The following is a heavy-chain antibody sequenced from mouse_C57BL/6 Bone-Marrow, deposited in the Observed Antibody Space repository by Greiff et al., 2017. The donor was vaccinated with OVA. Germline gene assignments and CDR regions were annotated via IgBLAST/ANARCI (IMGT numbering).Heavy chain of an antibody. V-gene: IGHV5-17*01. CDR1: GFTFSDYG. Sequence: EVKLMESGGGLVKPGGSLKLSCAASGFTFSDYGMHWVRQAPEKGLEWVAYISSGSSTIYYADTVKVRFTISRDNAKNTLFLQMTSLRSEDTAMYYCARKSNSLYAMDYWGQGTSVTVSS. CDR2: ISSGSSTI. D-gene: IGHD2-5*01. CDR3: ARKSNSLYAMDY. J-gene: IGHJ4*01.